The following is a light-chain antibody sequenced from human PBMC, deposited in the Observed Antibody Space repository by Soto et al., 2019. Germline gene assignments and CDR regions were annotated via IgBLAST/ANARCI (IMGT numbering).Light chain of an antibody. J-gene: IGLJ2*01. CDR3: GSHAAGSTLI. CDR2: DVT. CDR1: SSDVGGYNE. V-gene: IGLV2-14*03. Sequence: QSALTQPASVSGSPGQSTTISCTGTSSDVGGYNEVSWYQQRPGKVPKLLIYDVTNRPSGVSNRFSASKSGNTASLTISGLQAEDEAYYYCGSHAAGSTLIFGGGTKLTVL.